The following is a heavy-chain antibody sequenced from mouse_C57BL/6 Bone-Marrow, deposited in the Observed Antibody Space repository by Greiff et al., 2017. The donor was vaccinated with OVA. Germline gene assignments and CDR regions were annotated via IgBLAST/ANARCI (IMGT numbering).Heavy chain of an antibody. CDR3: ASPGGNYVAWFAY. Sequence: VQLQQSGAELVKPGASVKLSCTASSFNIKDYYMHWVKQRTEQGLEWIGRIDPEDGETKYAPKFQGKATITADTSSNTAYLQLSSLTSEDTAVYYCASPGGNYVAWFAYWGQGTLVTVSA. CDR1: SFNIKDYY. J-gene: IGHJ3*01. D-gene: IGHD2-1*01. V-gene: IGHV14-2*01. CDR2: IDPEDGET.